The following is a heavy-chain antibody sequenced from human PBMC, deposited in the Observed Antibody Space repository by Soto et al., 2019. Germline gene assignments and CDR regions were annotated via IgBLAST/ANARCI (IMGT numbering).Heavy chain of an antibody. D-gene: IGHD3-10*01. Sequence: QVQLQQWGAGLLKPSETLSLTCAVYGGSFSGYYWSWIRQPPGKGLEWIGEINHSGSTNYNPSLKSRVTISVDTSKNQFSLKLSSVTAADTAVYYCARVTMVRGVIIHRVRKAFDYWGQGTLVTVSS. CDR3: ARVTMVRGVIIHRVRKAFDY. CDR2: INHSGST. V-gene: IGHV4-34*01. J-gene: IGHJ4*02. CDR1: GGSFSGYY.